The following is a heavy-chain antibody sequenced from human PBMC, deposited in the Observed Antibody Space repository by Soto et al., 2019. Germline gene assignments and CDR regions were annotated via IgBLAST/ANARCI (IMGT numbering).Heavy chain of an antibody. CDR3: VRELQGPLAY. V-gene: IGHV3-53*01. J-gene: IGHJ4*02. CDR2: LQSGGNT. Sequence: PGGSLRLSCAASGFTVSTNYMNWVRQAPGKGLEWVSILQSGGNTYYADSVKGRFTISRDNSKNTVCLQMNNLRVEDTAIYYCVRELQGPLAYWGQGTLVTVSS. CDR1: GFTVSTNY. D-gene: IGHD4-4*01.